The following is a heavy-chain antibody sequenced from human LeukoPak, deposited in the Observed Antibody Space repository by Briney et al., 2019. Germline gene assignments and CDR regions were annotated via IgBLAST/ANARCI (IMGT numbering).Heavy chain of an antibody. CDR2: ISPDGAST. Sequence: GGFLRLSCAASGFTFSNHPMHWVRQAPGKGLESVSVISPDGASTHHANSVKGRFTISRDNSKNTLHLQMGSLRVEDMAVYYCARESIGDYDYWGQGTLVTVSS. J-gene: IGHJ4*02. CDR1: GFTFSNHP. D-gene: IGHD4-17*01. CDR3: ARESIGDYDY. V-gene: IGHV3-64*01.